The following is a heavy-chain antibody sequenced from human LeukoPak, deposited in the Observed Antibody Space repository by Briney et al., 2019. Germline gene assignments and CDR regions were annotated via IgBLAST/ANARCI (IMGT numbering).Heavy chain of an antibody. D-gene: IGHD1-20*01. J-gene: IGHJ3*02. Sequence: SETLSLTCTVSGGSISSYYWSWIRQPAGKGLEWIGRIYTSGSTNYNPSLKSRVTMSVDTSKNQFSLKLSSVTAADTAVYYCARVYNWNPLDAFDIWGQGTMVTVSS. CDR2: IYTSGST. CDR3: ARVYNWNPLDAFDI. V-gene: IGHV4-4*07. CDR1: GGSISSYY.